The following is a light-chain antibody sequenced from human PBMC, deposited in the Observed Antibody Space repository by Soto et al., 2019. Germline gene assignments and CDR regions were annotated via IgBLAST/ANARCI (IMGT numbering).Light chain of an antibody. CDR1: SSDVGGYNY. Sequence: QSFLTQPRSVSGSPGQSVTISCTGTSSDVGGYNYVSWYQQHPGKAPKLMIYDVSQRPSGVPDRFSGSKSGNTASLTISGLQAEDEADYYCCSYAGSYTLYVFGTGTKVTVL. J-gene: IGLJ1*01. V-gene: IGLV2-11*01. CDR2: DVS. CDR3: CSYAGSYTLYV.